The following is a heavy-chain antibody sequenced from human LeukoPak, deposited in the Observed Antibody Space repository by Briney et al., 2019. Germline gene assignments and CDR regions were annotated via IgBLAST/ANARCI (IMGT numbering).Heavy chain of an antibody. J-gene: IGHJ5*02. V-gene: IGHV4-30-4*01. CDR1: GGSISSGDYY. CDR3: AREALYCSSTSCRAFDP. D-gene: IGHD2-2*01. CDR2: IYYSGST. Sequence: SQTLSLTCTVSGGSISSGDYYWSWIRQPPGKGLEWIGYIYYSGSTYYNPPLKSRVTISVDTSKNQFSLKLSSVTAADTAVYYCAREALYCSSTSCRAFDPWGQGTLVTVSS.